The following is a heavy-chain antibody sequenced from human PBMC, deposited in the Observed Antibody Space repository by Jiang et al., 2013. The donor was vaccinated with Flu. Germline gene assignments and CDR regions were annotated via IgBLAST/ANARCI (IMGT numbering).Heavy chain of an antibody. CDR3: VKEQYSDYWRVSDY. J-gene: IGHJ4*02. CDR2: IWYDGSNK. D-gene: IGHD1-26*01. V-gene: IGHV3-33*06. Sequence: TFSSYGMHWVRQAPGKGLEWVAVIWYDGSNKYYADSVKGRFTISRDNSKNTLYLQMNSLRAEDTAVYYCVKEQYSDYWRVSDYWGQGTLVTVSS. CDR1: TFSSYG.